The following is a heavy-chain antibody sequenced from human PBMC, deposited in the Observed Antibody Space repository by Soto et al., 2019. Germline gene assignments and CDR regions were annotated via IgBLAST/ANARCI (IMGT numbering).Heavy chain of an antibody. CDR2: IYHSGST. CDR1: GGSVGSSGYS. V-gene: IGHV4-30-2*01. J-gene: IGHJ5*02. Sequence: SDTLSLRCSACGGSVGSSGYSWSWIRQPPGKGLEWIGYIYHSGSTYYNPSLKSRVTISVDRSKNQFSLKLSSVTAADTAVYYCATAYVLRIWEWSSGFDPSGQVTLVT. D-gene: IGHD3-3*01. CDR3: ATAYVLRIWEWSSGFDP.